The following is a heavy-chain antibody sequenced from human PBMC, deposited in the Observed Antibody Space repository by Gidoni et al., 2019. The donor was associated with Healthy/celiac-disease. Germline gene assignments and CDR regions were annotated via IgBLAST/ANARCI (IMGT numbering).Heavy chain of an antibody. Sequence: EVQLVESGGGLAQPGGSLRLSCAASGLTCSSYWMSWVRQAPGKGLEWVANRKQDGSEKYYVDSVKGRFTISRDNAKNSLYLQMNSLRAEDTAVYYCAREGYYFDYWGQGTLVTVSS. J-gene: IGHJ4*02. CDR2: RKQDGSEK. CDR1: GLTCSSYW. CDR3: AREGYYFDY. V-gene: IGHV3-7*03.